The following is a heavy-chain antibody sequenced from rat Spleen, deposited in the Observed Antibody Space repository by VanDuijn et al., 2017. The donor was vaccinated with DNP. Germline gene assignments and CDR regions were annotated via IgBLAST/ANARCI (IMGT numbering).Heavy chain of an antibody. CDR2: INYSGAT. CDR1: GFSITNNY. J-gene: IGHJ1*01. CDR3: ARGLNYGGYIYSWYFDF. D-gene: IGHD1-11*01. Sequence: EVQLQESGPGLVKPSQSLSLTCSVTGFSITNNYWAWIRKFPGNKMEWMGYINYSGATAYNPSLRSRISITRDTSKNQFFLQLNSVTTEDTATYYCARGLNYGGYIYSWYFDFWGPGTMVTVSS. V-gene: IGHV3-1*01.